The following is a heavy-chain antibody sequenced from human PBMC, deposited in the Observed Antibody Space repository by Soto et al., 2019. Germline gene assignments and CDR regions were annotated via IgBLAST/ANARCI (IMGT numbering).Heavy chain of an antibody. V-gene: IGHV5-51*01. CDR2: IHYGDSDT. Sequence: GESLKISCEGSGFSFSKYTVGWVRQIPGKGLEWMRIIHYGDSDTRYSPSLQGQVTISADKSITTAYLHWSSLKASDTAMYFCARLMRYYDGSGSPCGMDVWGQGTTVTVSS. CDR1: GFSFSKYT. J-gene: IGHJ6*02. CDR3: ARLMRYYDGSGSPCGMDV. D-gene: IGHD3-10*01.